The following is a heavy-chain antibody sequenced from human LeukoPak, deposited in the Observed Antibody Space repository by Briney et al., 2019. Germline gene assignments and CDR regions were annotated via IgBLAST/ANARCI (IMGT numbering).Heavy chain of an antibody. Sequence: SQTLSLTCTVSGGSISSGDYYWTWIRQPPGKGLEWIGHIYYSGSTHHNPSPKSRVSISVDTAKNQFSLNLSSVTAADTAVYYCGRDQNKYDSSGYYYYQYGMDVWGQGTTVTVSS. V-gene: IGHV4-30-4*01. CDR1: GGSISSGDYY. CDR3: GRDQNKYDSSGYYYYQYGMDV. D-gene: IGHD3-22*01. J-gene: IGHJ6*02. CDR2: IYYSGST.